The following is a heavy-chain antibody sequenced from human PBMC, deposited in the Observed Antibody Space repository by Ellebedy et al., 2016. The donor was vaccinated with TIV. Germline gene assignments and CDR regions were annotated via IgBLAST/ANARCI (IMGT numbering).Heavy chain of an antibody. Sequence: GESLKISXAASGFTFSSYWMSWVRQAPGKGLEWVANIKQDGSEKYYVDSVKGRFTISRDNSKNTLYLQMNSLRAEDTAVYYCAKDWGVYDVAPPGYWGQGTLVTVSS. D-gene: IGHD5/OR15-5a*01. J-gene: IGHJ4*02. CDR3: AKDWGVYDVAPPGY. CDR1: GFTFSSYW. V-gene: IGHV3-7*01. CDR2: IKQDGSEK.